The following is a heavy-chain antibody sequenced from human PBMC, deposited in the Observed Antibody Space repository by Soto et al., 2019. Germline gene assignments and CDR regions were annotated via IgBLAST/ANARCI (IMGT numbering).Heavy chain of an antibody. CDR1: GFIFSDYY. CDR2: ISETGTYT. J-gene: IGHJ4*02. V-gene: IGHV3-11*05. Sequence: GGSLTLSCAAPGFIFSDYYMSWILHAPGRGLEWVSYISETGTYTNYADSVQGRSTNSRDRPGNSIYLQMNSLRAEDTALYYCARVARGSGSYADFVYFEYWGQGTLVSVSS. CDR3: ARVARGSGSYADFVYFEY. D-gene: IGHD3-10*01.